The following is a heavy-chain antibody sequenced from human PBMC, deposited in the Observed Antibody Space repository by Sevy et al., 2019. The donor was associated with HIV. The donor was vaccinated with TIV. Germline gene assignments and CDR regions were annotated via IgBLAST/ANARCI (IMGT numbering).Heavy chain of an antibody. CDR3: AREGVDFWSGPVDFYYGMDV. CDR2: IKHDGSST. V-gene: IGHV3-74*01. J-gene: IGHJ6*02. Sequence: GGSLRLSCAASGFDFSRYLMHWARQVPGKGLVWVSQIKHDGSSTTYADSVKGRFSVSRDNAKNTLYRQMNGLRAEDTAGYYCAREGVDFWSGPVDFYYGMDVWGQGTTVTVSS. D-gene: IGHD3-3*01. CDR1: GFDFSRYL.